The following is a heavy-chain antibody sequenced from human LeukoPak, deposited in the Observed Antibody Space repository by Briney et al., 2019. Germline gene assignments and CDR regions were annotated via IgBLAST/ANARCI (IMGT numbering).Heavy chain of an antibody. V-gene: IGHV3-74*01. Sequence: GGSLRLSCAASGFAFRNYWMHWVRQAPGKGLVWVSRIKGDGSGPIYADSVKGRFTISRDNSKNTLYLQMNSLRAEDTAVYYCAKDSSSWYGFWFDPWGQGTLVTVSS. J-gene: IGHJ5*02. CDR2: IKGDGSGP. CDR3: AKDSSSWYGFWFDP. D-gene: IGHD6-13*01. CDR1: GFAFRNYW.